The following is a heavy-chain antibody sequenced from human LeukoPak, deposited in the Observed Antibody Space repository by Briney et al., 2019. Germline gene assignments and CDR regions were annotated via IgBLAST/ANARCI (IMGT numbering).Heavy chain of an antibody. CDR2: ISGRSTYI. D-gene: IGHD3-3*01. Sequence: GGSRRLSCVASGFTFSNYNMNWVRQAPGKGLEWVSSISGRSTYIYYADSLRGRFTISRDNAKNSLYLEMNSLRAEDTAVYYCARDPYYDYWSEYGTEAFHIWGPGTMVTVSS. CDR3: ARDPYYDYWSEYGTEAFHI. J-gene: IGHJ3*02. CDR1: GFTFSNYN. V-gene: IGHV3-21*06.